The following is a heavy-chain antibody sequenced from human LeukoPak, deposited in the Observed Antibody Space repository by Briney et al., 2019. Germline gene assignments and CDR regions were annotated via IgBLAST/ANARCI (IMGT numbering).Heavy chain of an antibody. CDR3: ARGGEVWSSGWYYFDY. Sequence: SETLSLTCTVSGGSISSYYWSWIRQPPGKGLEWIGYIYYSGSTNYNPSLKSRVTISVDTSKNQFSLKLSSVTAADTAVYYCARGGEVWSSGWYYFDYWGQGTLVTVSS. D-gene: IGHD6-13*01. CDR2: IYYSGST. J-gene: IGHJ4*02. CDR1: GGSISSYY. V-gene: IGHV4-59*01.